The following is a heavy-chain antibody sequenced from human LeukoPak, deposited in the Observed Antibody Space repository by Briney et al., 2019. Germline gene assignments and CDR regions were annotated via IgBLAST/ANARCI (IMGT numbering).Heavy chain of an antibody. CDR1: GFTFSSYG. CDR2: IRDDGSNK. V-gene: IGHV3-30*02. Sequence: GGSLRLSCAASGFTFSSYGMHWVRQAPGKGLEWVAFIRDDGSNKYYADSVKGRFTISRDNSKNTLYLQMNSLRAEDTAVYYCAKTSHTVPAARVDYWGQGTLVTVSS. J-gene: IGHJ4*02. CDR3: AKTSHTVPAARVDY. D-gene: IGHD2-2*01.